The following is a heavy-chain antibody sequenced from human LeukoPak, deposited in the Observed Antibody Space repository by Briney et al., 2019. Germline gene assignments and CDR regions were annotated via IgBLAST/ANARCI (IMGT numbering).Heavy chain of an antibody. V-gene: IGHV3-7*01. CDR1: GFTFSSYW. CDR2: IKRDGSEK. J-gene: IGHJ3*02. D-gene: IGHD3-22*01. CDR3: ASTYYDSSTHAFDI. Sequence: GGSLRLSCAASGFTFSSYWMSWVRQAPGKGLEWVANIKRDGSEKYYVDSVKGRFTIPRDNAKNSLHLQMNSLRAEDTALYYCASTYYDSSTHAFDIWGQGTMVTVSS.